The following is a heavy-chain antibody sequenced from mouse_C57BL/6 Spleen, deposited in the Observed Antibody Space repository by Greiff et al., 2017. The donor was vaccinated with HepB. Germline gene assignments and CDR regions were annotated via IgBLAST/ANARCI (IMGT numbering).Heavy chain of an antibody. CDR2: ISYDGSN. J-gene: IGHJ2*01. V-gene: IGHV3-6*01. Sequence: ESGPGLVKPSQSLSLTCSVTGYSITSGYYWNWIRQFPGNKLEWMGYISYDGSNNYNPSLKNRISITRDTSKNQFFLKLNSVTTEDTATYYCAREGGYDYYYFDYWGQGTTLTVSS. CDR3: AREGGYDYYYFDY. D-gene: IGHD2-4*01. CDR1: GYSITSGYY.